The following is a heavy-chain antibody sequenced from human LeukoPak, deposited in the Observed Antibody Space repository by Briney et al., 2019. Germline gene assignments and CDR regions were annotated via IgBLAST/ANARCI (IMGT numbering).Heavy chain of an antibody. CDR1: GFTFSNFA. D-gene: IGHD5-18*01. Sequence: PGGSLRLSCRTSGFTFSNFAMSWVRQAPGKGPEWVSVISGSGGSIYYSDSVKGRFTISRDNSKSTLYLQINSLRAEDTAVYYCAKADTVMVRRYYFDYWGQGALVTVSS. V-gene: IGHV3-23*01. CDR3: AKADTVMVRRYYFDY. CDR2: ISGSGGSI. J-gene: IGHJ4*02.